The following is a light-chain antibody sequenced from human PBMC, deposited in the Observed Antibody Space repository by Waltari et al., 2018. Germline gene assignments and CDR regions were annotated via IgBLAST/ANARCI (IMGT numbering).Light chain of an antibody. V-gene: IGKV1-5*03. J-gene: IGKJ1*01. CDR3: QQYTGPWT. CDR1: QSISTW. CDR2: KAS. Sequence: DIQMTQSPSTLSASVGDRVTITCRASQSISTWLAWYQQKPGKAPKLLIYKASRLEGGVPSRFSGSGSGTKFTLTISSLQPDDFATYYCQQYTGPWTFGQGTKVEIK.